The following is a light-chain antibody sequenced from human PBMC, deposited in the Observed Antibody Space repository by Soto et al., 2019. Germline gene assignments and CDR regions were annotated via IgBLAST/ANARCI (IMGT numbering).Light chain of an antibody. J-gene: IGLJ3*02. CDR1: SSNVGSYHF. CDR2: EVS. Sequence: QSALTQPASVSGSRGQSITISCTGTSSNVGSYHFVSWYRQYPGKAPELIIYEVSQRPSTFFNRFSGSKSGNTASLTISGLQSDDEADYYCCSYAGNNALVFGGGTKLTVL. V-gene: IGLV2-23*02. CDR3: CSYAGNNALV.